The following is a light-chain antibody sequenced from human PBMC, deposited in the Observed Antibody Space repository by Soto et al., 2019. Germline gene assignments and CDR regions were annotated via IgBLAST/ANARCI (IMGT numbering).Light chain of an antibody. CDR1: SSDVGGYNY. V-gene: IGLV2-14*01. CDR3: SSYTSSSTLV. CDR2: DVN. Sequence: QSALTQPASVSGSPGQSITISCTGTSSDVGGYNYVSWYQQHPGKAPKLMFYDVNNRPSGVSNRFSGSKSGNTASLTISGLQAEDEADYYCSSYTSSSTLVFGGGTKLTVL. J-gene: IGLJ2*01.